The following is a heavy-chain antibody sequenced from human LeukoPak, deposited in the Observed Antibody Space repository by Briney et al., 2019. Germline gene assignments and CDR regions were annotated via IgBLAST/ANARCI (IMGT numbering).Heavy chain of an antibody. J-gene: IGHJ5*02. Sequence: SETLSLTCAVYGGSFSGYYWSWIRQPPGKGLEWIGEINHSGSTNYNPSLKSRVTISVDTSKNQFSLKPSSVTAADTAVYYCAREAFGELLYNWFDPWGQGTLVTVSS. CDR3: AREAFGELLYNWFDP. CDR1: GGSFSGYY. CDR2: INHSGST. D-gene: IGHD3-10*01. V-gene: IGHV4-34*01.